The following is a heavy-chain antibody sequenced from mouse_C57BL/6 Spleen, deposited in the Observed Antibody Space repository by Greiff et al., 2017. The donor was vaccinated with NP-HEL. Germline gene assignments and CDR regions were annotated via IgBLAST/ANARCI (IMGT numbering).Heavy chain of an antibody. CDR3: ARYYYGSRGYAMDY. D-gene: IGHD1-1*01. J-gene: IGHJ4*01. CDR1: GYTFTSYW. CDR2: IHPNSGST. V-gene: IGHV1-64*01. Sequence: QVQLKQPGAELVKPGASVKLSCKASGYTFTSYWMHWVKQRPGQGLEWIGMIHPNSGSTNYNEKFKSKATLTVDKSSSTAYMQLSSLTSEDSAVYYCARYYYGSRGYAMDYWGQGTSVTVSS.